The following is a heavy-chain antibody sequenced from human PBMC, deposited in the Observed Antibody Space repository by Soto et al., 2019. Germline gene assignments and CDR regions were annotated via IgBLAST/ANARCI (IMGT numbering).Heavy chain of an antibody. CDR3: ARTSSGYFNY. J-gene: IGHJ4*02. V-gene: IGHV4-39*01. D-gene: IGHD3-22*01. CDR2: IYYSGST. CDR1: GASSSSSSYY. Sequence: SETLSLTCTVSGASSSSSSYYWGWIRQPPGKGLEWIGSIYYSGSTSYNPSLKSRVTISVDTSKNQLSLKLSSVTAADTAVYYCARTSSGYFNYWGQGTLVTVSS.